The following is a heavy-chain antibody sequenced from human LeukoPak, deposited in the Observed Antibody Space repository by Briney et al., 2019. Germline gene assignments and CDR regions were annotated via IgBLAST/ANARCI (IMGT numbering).Heavy chain of an antibody. V-gene: IGHV2-5*02. Sequence: SGPTLVNPTQTLTLTCTFSGFSLSTSGVGVGWIRQPPGKALEWLALIYWDDDKRYSPSLKSRLTITKDTSKNQVVLTMTNMDPVDTATYYCAHRPLPYDSSGYYYEGANWFDPWGQGTLVTVSS. CDR3: AHRPLPYDSSGYYYEGANWFDP. CDR1: GFSLSTSGVG. CDR2: IYWDDDK. J-gene: IGHJ5*02. D-gene: IGHD3-22*01.